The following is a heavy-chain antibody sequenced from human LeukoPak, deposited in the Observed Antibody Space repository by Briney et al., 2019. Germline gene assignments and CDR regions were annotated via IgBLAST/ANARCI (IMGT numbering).Heavy chain of an antibody. D-gene: IGHD6-13*01. CDR1: GYTFTVYY. CDR3: AREGSSSWYDY. CDR2: INPNSGGT. V-gene: IGHV1-2*04. J-gene: IGHJ4*02. Sequence: ASVKVSCKSSGYTFTVYYIHWVRQAPGQGLGWMGWINPNSGGTNYAQKFQGWVTMTRDTSISTAYMELSRLRSDDTAVYYCAREGSSSWYDYWGQGTLVTVSS.